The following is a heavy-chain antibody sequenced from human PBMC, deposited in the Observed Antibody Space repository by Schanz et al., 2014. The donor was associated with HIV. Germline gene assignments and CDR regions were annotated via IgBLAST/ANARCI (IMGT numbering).Heavy chain of an antibody. D-gene: IGHD2-2*01. Sequence: VQLLESGGGLVQPGGSLRLSCAASEFIFSSYGIHWVRQAPGKGLEWVAVISNDGSNKYYADSVKGRFTISRDNSKNTLYLQMNSLRAEDTAVYYCARDLGIVVVPATGAGMDVWGQGTTVTVSS. CDR1: EFIFSSYG. J-gene: IGHJ6*02. V-gene: IGHV3-30*03. CDR3: ARDLGIVVVPATGAGMDV. CDR2: ISNDGSNK.